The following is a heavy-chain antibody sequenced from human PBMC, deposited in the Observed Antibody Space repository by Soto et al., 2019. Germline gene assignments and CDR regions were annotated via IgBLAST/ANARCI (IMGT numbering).Heavy chain of an antibody. Sequence: QVQLQESGPGLVKPSETLSLTCTVSGGSISSYFWTWIRQPPGKALEWIGYIYYSGSTSYNPSLKSRVTISVDTSKNQFSLKLSSVTAADTAVYYCAASGSNGHFEYWGQGTLVTVSS. V-gene: IGHV4-59*01. D-gene: IGHD3-10*01. CDR2: IYYSGST. CDR1: GGSISSYF. CDR3: AASGSNGHFEY. J-gene: IGHJ4*02.